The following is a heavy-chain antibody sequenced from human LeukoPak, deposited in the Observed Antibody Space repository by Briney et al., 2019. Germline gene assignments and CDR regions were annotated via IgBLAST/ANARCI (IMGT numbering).Heavy chain of an antibody. Sequence: GGSLRLSCAVSGFAFSGYSMSWVRQAPGKGLEWVAKMNEYGSEIFYLDSVKGRFTISRDNAKNSLYLQMNSLRAEDTAVYYCARPRGCGSSRCNNFDYWGQGTLVTVSS. J-gene: IGHJ4*02. D-gene: IGHD2-2*01. V-gene: IGHV3-7*01. CDR2: MNEYGSEI. CDR1: GFAFSGYS. CDR3: ARPRGCGSSRCNNFDY.